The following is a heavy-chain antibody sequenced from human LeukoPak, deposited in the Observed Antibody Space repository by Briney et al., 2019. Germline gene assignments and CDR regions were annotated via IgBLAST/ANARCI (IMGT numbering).Heavy chain of an antibody. CDR3: ARWAFGVSSTPFDY. V-gene: IGHV1-18*01. Sequence: ASVKVSCKASGYTFTSYGISWVRQAPGQGLEWMGWISASNGNTNYAQKLQGRVTMTTDTSTSTAYMELRSLRSDDTAVYYCARWAFGVSSTPFDYWGQGTLVTVSS. CDR1: GYTFTSYG. D-gene: IGHD3-10*01. J-gene: IGHJ4*02. CDR2: ISASNGNT.